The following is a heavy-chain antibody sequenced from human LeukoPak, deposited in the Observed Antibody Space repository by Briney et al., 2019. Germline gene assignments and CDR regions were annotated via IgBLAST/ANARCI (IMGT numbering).Heavy chain of an antibody. V-gene: IGHV4-38-2*02. CDR3: ARLRGYYFDY. CDR2: IYHSGST. D-gene: IGHD3-10*01. CDR1: GYSISSGYY. Sequence: PSETLSLTCTVSGYSISSGYYWAWIRQPPGKGLEGIGSIYHSGSTYYNPSLKSRVTISVDTSKDQFSLKLSSVTAADTAVYYCARLRGYYFDYWGQGTLVTVSS. J-gene: IGHJ4*02.